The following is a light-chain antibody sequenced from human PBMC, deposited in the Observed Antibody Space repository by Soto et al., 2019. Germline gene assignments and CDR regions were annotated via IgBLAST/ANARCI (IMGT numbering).Light chain of an antibody. CDR2: GDS. CDR3: QSYDSNLSVV. V-gene: IGLV1-40*01. CDR1: SSNIGAGYE. J-gene: IGLJ2*01. Sequence: QSVLTQPPSVSGAPGRRVTISCTGSSSNIGAGYEVHWYQQFPGTAPKLLIYGDSNRPSGVPDRFSGSKSGTSASLAITGLHAEDEADYYCQSYDSNLSVVFGGGTKVTVL.